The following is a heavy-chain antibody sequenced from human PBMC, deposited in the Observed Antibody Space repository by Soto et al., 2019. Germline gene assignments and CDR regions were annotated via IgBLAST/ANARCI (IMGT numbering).Heavy chain of an antibody. D-gene: IGHD6-19*01. Sequence: QLQLQESGPGLVKPSETLSLTCTVSGDSISSSSYYWGWIRQPPGKGLEWIGSINYSGSTYYNPSLKSRVTISVDTAKNQFSLKLSSVTAADTAVYYCARHRHSSGWDLEFDYWGQGTLVAFSS. J-gene: IGHJ4*02. CDR3: ARHRHSSGWDLEFDY. CDR2: INYSGST. CDR1: GDSISSSSYY. V-gene: IGHV4-39*01.